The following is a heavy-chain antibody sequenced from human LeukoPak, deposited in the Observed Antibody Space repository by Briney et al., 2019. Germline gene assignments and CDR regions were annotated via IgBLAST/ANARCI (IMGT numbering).Heavy chain of an antibody. Sequence: GGTLRLSCAASGFTFSSYGLSWVRQAPGKGLEWVSSISGGHSRTYYADSVKGRFTISRDNSKNTLYLQMNSLRAEDTAVYYCARQSSPKGWFGELFQQTPPRYYMDVWGKGTTVTISS. J-gene: IGHJ6*03. CDR2: ISGGHSRT. D-gene: IGHD3-10*01. CDR3: ARQSSPKGWFGELFQQTPPRYYMDV. CDR1: GFTFSSYG. V-gene: IGHV3-23*01.